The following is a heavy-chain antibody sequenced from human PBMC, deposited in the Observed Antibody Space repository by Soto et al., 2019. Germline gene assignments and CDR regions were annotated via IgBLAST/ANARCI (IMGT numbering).Heavy chain of an antibody. V-gene: IGHV4-39*01. J-gene: IGHJ5*02. CDR2: IFYAGNT. D-gene: IGHD6-13*01. Sequence: SETLSLTCNVSGGSISSSRSYWAWFRQPPGKELEWIANIFYAGNTYYNPSLKSRVTVSVDTSKNQFSLRLDSVTAADTAVYYCARQAAAPGIDLWFDPWGQGTLVTVSS. CDR1: GGSISSSRSY. CDR3: ARQAAAPGIDLWFDP.